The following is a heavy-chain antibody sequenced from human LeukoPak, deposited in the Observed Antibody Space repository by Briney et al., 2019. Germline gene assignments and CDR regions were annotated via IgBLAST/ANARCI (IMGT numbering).Heavy chain of an antibody. CDR3: AKEGSTSYYYYYGMDV. CDR2: ISGSGGST. Sequence: PPGGSLRLSCAASGFTFSSYAMSWVRQAPGKGLEWVSAISGSGGSTYYADSVKGRFTISRDNSKNTLYLQMNSLRAEDTAVYYCAKEGSTSYYYYYGMDVWGQGTTVTVSS. CDR1: GFTFSSYA. D-gene: IGHD2-2*01. J-gene: IGHJ6*02. V-gene: IGHV3-23*01.